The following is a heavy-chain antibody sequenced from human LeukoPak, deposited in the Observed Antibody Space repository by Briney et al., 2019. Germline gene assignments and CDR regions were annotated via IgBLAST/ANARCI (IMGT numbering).Heavy chain of an antibody. Sequence: PGGSLRLSCAASGFTFRSYSMSWVRQASGKGLEWVSTISGSGDNTYYADSLKGRFTISRDNSKNTLYLQVNSLRAEDTALYYCAKAPGSSWAAFDSWGQGTLVTVSS. CDR3: AKAPGSSWAAFDS. CDR2: ISGSGDNT. D-gene: IGHD6-13*01. V-gene: IGHV3-23*01. CDR1: GFTFRSYS. J-gene: IGHJ4*02.